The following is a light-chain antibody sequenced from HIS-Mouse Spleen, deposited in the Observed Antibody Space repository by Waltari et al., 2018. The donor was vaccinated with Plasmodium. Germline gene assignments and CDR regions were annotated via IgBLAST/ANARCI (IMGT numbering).Light chain of an antibody. CDR3: QAWDSSTAWV. Sequence: SYELTQPPSVSVSPGKTASITSSGDKLVDKYACWYQQNPGQSPVLVIYQDSKRPSGIPERFSGSNSGNTATLTISGTQAMDEADYYCQAWDSSTAWVFGGGTKLTVL. J-gene: IGLJ2*01. CDR1: KLVDKY. V-gene: IGLV3-1*01. CDR2: QDS.